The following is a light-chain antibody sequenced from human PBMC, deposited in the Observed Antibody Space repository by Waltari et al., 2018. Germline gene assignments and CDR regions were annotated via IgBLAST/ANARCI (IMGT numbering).Light chain of an antibody. V-gene: IGKV3-15*01. CDR2: GAS. CDR1: QSVSSN. Sequence: VSPGERATLSCRASQSVSSNLAWYQQKPGQAPRLLIYGASARATGIPARFSGSGSGTEFTLTISSLQSEDFAVYYCQHYYNWPLTFGGGTKVEIK. J-gene: IGKJ4*01. CDR3: QHYYNWPLT.